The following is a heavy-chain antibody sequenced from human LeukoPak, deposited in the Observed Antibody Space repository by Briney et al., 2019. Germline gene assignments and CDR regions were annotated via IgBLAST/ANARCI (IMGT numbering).Heavy chain of an antibody. V-gene: IGHV1-2*02. Sequence: GASVKVSCKASGYTFTSYYMHWVRQASGQGLEWMGWINPNSGGTNYAQKFQGRVTMTRDTSISTAYMELSRLRSDDTAVYYCARGVRYYGSGSYYYYYMDVWGKGTTVTVSS. CDR3: ARGVRYYGSGSYYYYYMDV. CDR2: INPNSGGT. J-gene: IGHJ6*03. CDR1: GYTFTSYY. D-gene: IGHD3-10*01.